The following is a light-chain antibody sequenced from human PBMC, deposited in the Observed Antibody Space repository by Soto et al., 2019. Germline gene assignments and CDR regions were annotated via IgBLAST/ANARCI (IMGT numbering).Light chain of an antibody. J-gene: IGLJ2*01. CDR1: NIATKS. CDR2: DDS. Sequence: SYELTQPPSVSVAPGQTARITCGGNNIATKSVHWYQQRPGQAPVLVVYDDSDRPSGIPERFSGSNSGSTATLTISRVAAGDEADYYCQVWDSGRDHVVFGGGTKVTVL. CDR3: QVWDSGRDHVV. V-gene: IGLV3-21*02.